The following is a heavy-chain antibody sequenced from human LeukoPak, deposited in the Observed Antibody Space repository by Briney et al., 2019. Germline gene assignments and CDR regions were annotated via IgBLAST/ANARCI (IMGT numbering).Heavy chain of an antibody. D-gene: IGHD3-22*01. CDR3: AKFDYYDSSGYYNKVLDAFDI. V-gene: IGHV3-23*01. J-gene: IGHJ3*02. CDR2: ISGSGGST. CDR1: GFTFGSYA. Sequence: GGSPRLSCGASGFTFGSYAMSWVRQAPGKGLEWVSAISGSGGSTYYADSVKGRFTISRDNSKNTLYLQINSLRAEDTAVYYCAKFDYYDSSGYYNKVLDAFDIWGQGTMVTVSS.